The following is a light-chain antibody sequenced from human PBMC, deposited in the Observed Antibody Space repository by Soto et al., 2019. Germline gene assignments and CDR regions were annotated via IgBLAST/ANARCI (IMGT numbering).Light chain of an antibody. CDR1: SSDLGGYNY. CDR2: EVS. V-gene: IGLV2-8*01. CDR3: SSYAGNNNLRV. J-gene: IGLJ1*01. Sequence: QSALTQPPSASGSPGQSVTISCTGTSSDLGGYNYVSWYQQHPGKAPKLMIYEVSKRPSGVPDRFSGSKSGNTASLTVSGLQAEDEADYYCSSYAGNNNLRVFGTGTKVTVL.